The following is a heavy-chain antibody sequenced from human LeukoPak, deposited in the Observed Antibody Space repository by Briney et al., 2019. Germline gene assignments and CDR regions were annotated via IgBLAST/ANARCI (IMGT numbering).Heavy chain of an antibody. Sequence: ASVKVSCKASAYAFTSYDINLVRHATGQGNEWMGWMNPNSGNTGYAQKFQGRVTMTRNTSISTAYMELSSLRSEDTAVYYCARGKIGSGGWFPFVYWGQGTLVTVSS. CDR2: MNPNSGNT. J-gene: IGHJ4*02. D-gene: IGHD6-19*01. CDR1: AYAFTSYD. V-gene: IGHV1-8*01. CDR3: ARGKIGSGGWFPFVY.